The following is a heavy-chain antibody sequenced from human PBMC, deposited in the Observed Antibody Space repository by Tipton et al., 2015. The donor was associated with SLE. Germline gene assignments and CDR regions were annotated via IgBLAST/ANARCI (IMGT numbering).Heavy chain of an antibody. CDR1: GFTFSSYA. J-gene: IGHJ4*02. CDR3: ARDYYYGSVY. Sequence: QLVQSGGGVVQPGRSLRLSCAASGFTFSSYAMHWVRQAPGKGLEWVAVISYDGSNKYYADSVKGRFTISRDNSKNTLYLQMNSLRAEDTAVYYCARDYYYGSVYWGQGTLVTVSS. CDR2: ISYDGSNK. D-gene: IGHD3-10*01. V-gene: IGHV3-30*04.